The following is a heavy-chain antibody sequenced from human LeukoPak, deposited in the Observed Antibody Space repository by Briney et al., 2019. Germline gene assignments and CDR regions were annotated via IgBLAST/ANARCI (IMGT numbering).Heavy chain of an antibody. V-gene: IGHV4-39*01. CDR3: ARFTYYDSSGYTYYFDY. CDR2: IYYSGST. D-gene: IGHD3-22*01. Sequence: PPETQSLTCTVSGGSISSSSYYWGWIRQPPGKGLEWIGSIYYSGSTYYNPSLKSRVTISVDTSKNQFSLKLSSVTAADTAVYYCARFTYYDSSGYTYYFDYWGQGTLVTVSA. CDR1: GGSISSSSYY. J-gene: IGHJ4*02.